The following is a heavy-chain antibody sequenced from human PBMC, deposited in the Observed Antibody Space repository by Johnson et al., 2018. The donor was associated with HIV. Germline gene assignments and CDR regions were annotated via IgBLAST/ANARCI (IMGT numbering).Heavy chain of an antibody. CDR2: MWYDGSNK. J-gene: IGHJ3*02. D-gene: IGHD1-26*01. CDR1: GFTFSTYG. V-gene: IGHV3-33*01. Sequence: QVQLVESGGGVVQPGRSLRLSCAASGFTFSTYGMHWVRQAPGKGLEWVAVMWYDGSNKYYADSVKGRFTISRDNSKNTLYLQMNSLRAEDTAVYYCASGEKGNLAVGARGAFDIWGQGTMVTVSS. CDR3: ASGEKGNLAVGARGAFDI.